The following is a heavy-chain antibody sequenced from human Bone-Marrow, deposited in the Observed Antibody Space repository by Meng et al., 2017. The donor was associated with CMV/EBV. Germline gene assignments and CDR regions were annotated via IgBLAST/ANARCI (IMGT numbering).Heavy chain of an antibody. J-gene: IGHJ4*02. CDR3: ARGEGCSGGSCYSGNDYFDY. CDR2: ISAYNGNT. Sequence: ASVKVSCKASGYTFTSYGISWVRQAPGQGLEWMGWISAYNGNTNYAQKLQGRVTMTTDTSTSTAYMELRSLRSDDTAVYYCARGEGCSGGSCYSGNDYFDYWGQGTLVTVSS. D-gene: IGHD2-15*01. CDR1: GYTFTSYG. V-gene: IGHV1-18*01.